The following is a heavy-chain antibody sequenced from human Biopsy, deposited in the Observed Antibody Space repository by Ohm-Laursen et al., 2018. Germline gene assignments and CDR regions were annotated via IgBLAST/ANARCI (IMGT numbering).Heavy chain of an antibody. CDR1: GFPVSDYY. J-gene: IGHJ4*02. V-gene: IGHV3-11*01. CDR3: ARAVGIAAAPIDY. D-gene: IGHD2-15*01. CDR2: INSSGSTK. Sequence: SLRLSCAASGFPVSDYYMSWIRQAPGRGLEWVSDINSSGSTKYHAESVEGQFTISRDNAMNSVYLQMNSLRGEDTAVYYCARAVGIAAAPIDYWGQGTLVTVSS.